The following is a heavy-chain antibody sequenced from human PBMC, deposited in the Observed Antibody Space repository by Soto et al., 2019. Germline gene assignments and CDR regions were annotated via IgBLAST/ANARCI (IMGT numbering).Heavy chain of an antibody. Sequence: KASETLSLTCTVSGGSISSYYWSWIRQPPGKGLEWIGYIYYSGSTNYNPSLKSRVTISVDTSKNQFSLKLSSVTAADTAVYYCARHEIATSRYCGGDCYMGYFDYWGQGTLVTVSS. CDR1: GGSISSYY. CDR2: IYYSGST. J-gene: IGHJ4*02. V-gene: IGHV4-59*08. CDR3: ARHEIATSRYCGGDCYMGYFDY. D-gene: IGHD2-21*01.